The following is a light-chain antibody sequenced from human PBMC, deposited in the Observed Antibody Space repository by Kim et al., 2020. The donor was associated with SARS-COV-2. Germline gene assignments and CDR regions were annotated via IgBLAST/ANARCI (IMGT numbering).Light chain of an antibody. J-gene: IGKJ5*01. CDR1: RTVGNY. CDR3: QQSYHTMIT. V-gene: IGKV1-39*01. CDR2: AAT. Sequence: DIQMTQSPSSLSASVGDKVTLTCRASRTVGNYLNWYQQKVGTAPKLLIYAATALQSGVPSRFSATGSGTDFTLTITGLQSEDFATYYCQQSYHTMITFGQGTRLEIK.